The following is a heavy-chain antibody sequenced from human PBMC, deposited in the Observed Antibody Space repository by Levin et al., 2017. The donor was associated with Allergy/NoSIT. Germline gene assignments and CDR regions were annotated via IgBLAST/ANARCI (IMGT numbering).Heavy chain of an antibody. CDR1: GFTFSSYG. J-gene: IGHJ3*02. V-gene: IGHV3-23*01. CDR3: ASGMGGMTTVTASVRDRFDI. CDR2: ITGSGGRT. Sequence: GGSLRLSCAASGFTFSSYGMNWVRQAPGKGLEWVSGITGSGGRTYYVDSVKGRFTISRDNSKNTLYLQMNSLRAEDTAIYYCASGMGGMTTVTASVRDRFDIWGQGTMVTVSS. D-gene: IGHD4-17*01.